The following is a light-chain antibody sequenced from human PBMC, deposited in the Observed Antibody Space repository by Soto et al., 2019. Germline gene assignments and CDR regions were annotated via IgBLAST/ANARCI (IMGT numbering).Light chain of an antibody. CDR3: LQHNTYPWT. J-gene: IGKJ1*01. V-gene: IGKV1-17*01. Sequence: TQLTQSPSSLSASVGDRVTITCRASQGIGNDLGWYQHKPGKAPKRLIYAASSLQSGVPSRFSGGGSGTEFTLTISSLQPEDFATYYCLQHNTYPWTFGQGTKVDIK. CDR2: AAS. CDR1: QGIGND.